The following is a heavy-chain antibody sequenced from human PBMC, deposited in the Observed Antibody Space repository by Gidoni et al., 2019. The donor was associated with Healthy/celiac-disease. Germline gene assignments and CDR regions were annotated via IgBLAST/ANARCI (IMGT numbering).Heavy chain of an antibody. CDR3: ARIFPCAPGWFLMGASPDAFDI. V-gene: IGHV2-26*01. CDR1: GFSLSNARMG. D-gene: IGHD1-26*01. J-gene: IGHJ3*02. CDR2: IFSNDEK. Sequence: QVTLTESGPVLVKPTETLTLTCTVSGFSLSNARMGVSWIRQPPGKALEWLAHIFSNDEKSYSTSLKSRLTISKDTSKSQVVLTMTNMDPVDTATYYCARIFPCAPGWFLMGASPDAFDIWGQGTMVTVSS.